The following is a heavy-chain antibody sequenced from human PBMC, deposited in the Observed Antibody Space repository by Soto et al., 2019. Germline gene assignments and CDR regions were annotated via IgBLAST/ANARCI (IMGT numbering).Heavy chain of an antibody. CDR3: ARPFDSSGWYDH. D-gene: IGHD6-19*01. CDR1: GYSFTSYW. Sequence: GESLKISCKGSGYSFTSYWICWVRQMPGEGLXLMXXIXXSXXXXXYXXSFQGQVTISADKSISAAYLQWSSLKASDTAMYYCARPFDSSGWYDHWGQGTLVTASS. CDR2: IXXSXXXX. J-gene: IGHJ5*02. V-gene: IGHV5-51*01.